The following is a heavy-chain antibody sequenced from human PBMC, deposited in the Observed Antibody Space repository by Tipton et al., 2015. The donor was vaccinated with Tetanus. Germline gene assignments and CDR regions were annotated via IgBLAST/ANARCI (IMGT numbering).Heavy chain of an antibody. V-gene: IGHV3-74*01. Sequence: SLRLSCAASGFTSESHYMHWVRQSPGKGLLWISRISPDGRRTNYADSVKGRFTISRDNAKNTVYPQMNSLRAEDTALYFCSRRSLTNYGLDVWGQGTPVTVSS. CDR1: GFTSESHY. CDR3: SRRSLTNYGLDV. D-gene: IGHD1-1*01. CDR2: ISPDGRRT. J-gene: IGHJ6*02.